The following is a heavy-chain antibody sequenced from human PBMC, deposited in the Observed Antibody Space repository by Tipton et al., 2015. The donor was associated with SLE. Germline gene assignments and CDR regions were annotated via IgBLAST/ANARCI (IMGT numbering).Heavy chain of an antibody. CDR1: GGSISSGGYY. CDR2: IYYSGST. D-gene: IGHD3-9*01. CDR3: ARGDYDIPHYYGMDV. Sequence: TLSLTCTVSGGSISSGGYYWSWIRQPPGKGLEWIGYIYYSGSTNYNPSLKSRVTISVDTSKNQFSLKLSSVTAADTAVYYCARGDYDIPHYYGMDVWGQGP. J-gene: IGHJ6*02. V-gene: IGHV4-61*08.